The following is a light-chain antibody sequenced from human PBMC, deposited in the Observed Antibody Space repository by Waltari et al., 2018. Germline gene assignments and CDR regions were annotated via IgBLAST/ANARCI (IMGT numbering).Light chain of an antibody. CDR1: QSLSIY. J-gene: IGKJ1*01. Sequence: EIVLTQSPGTLSLSPGERATLSCRASQSLSIYLAWYQQKPGRAPRLLIYHASSSATGVPDRFSGSGSGTDFSLTISRLEPEDFAVYYCQHYVSLPVTFGQGTKVEIK. CDR2: HAS. V-gene: IGKV3-20*01. CDR3: QHYVSLPVT.